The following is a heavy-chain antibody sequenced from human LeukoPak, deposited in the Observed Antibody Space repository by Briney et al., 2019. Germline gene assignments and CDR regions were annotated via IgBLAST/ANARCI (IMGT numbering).Heavy chain of an antibody. J-gene: IGHJ4*02. V-gene: IGHV4-39*01. D-gene: IGHD6-13*01. CDR3: ARHPPRRGIAAAAHDY. CDR2: IYYSGST. CDR1: GGSISSSSYY. Sequence: PSETLSLTCTVSGGSISSSSYYWGWIRQPPGKGLGWIGSIYYSGSTYYNPSLKSRVTISVDTSKNQFSLKLSSVTAADTAVYYCARHPPRRGIAAAAHDYWGQGTLVTVSS.